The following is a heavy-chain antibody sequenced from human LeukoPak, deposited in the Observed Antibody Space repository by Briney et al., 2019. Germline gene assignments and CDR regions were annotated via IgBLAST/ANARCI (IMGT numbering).Heavy chain of an antibody. V-gene: IGHV5-10-1*01. J-gene: IGHJ4*02. CDR3: ARHKPYSSSPSDY. D-gene: IGHD6-13*01. CDR2: IDPSGSYT. CDR1: GYSFTSYW. Sequence: GESLKISCKGSGYSFTSYWISWVRQMPGKGLEWMGRIDPSGSYTNYSPSFQGHVTISADKSISTAYLQWSSLKASDTAMYYCARHKPYSSSPSDYWGQGTLVTVSS.